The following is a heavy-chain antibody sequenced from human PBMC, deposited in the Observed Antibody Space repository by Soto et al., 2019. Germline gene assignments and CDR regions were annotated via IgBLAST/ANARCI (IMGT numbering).Heavy chain of an antibody. V-gene: IGHV3-33*01. CDR1: GFTFSSYG. D-gene: IGHD3-9*01. CDR2: IWYDGSNK. Sequence: PGGSLRLSCAASGFTFSSYGMHWVRQAPGKGLEWVAVIWYDGSNKYHADSVKGRFTISRDNSKNTLYLQMNSLRAEDTAVYYCARHNDILTGAFDYWGQGTLVTVSS. CDR3: ARHNDILTGAFDY. J-gene: IGHJ4*02.